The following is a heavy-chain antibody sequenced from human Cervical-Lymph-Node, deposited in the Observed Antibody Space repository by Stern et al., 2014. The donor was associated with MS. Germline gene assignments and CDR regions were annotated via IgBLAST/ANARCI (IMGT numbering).Heavy chain of an antibody. Sequence: QVQLHESGPGLVKPSQTLSLTCTVSGGSISSGGYYWSWIRQHPGKGLEWIGYIYYSGSTYYNPSLKSRVTISVDTSKNQFSLKLSSVTAADTAVYYCARVSYDFWSGYYAFDYWGQGTLVTVSS. V-gene: IGHV4-31*03. D-gene: IGHD3-3*01. J-gene: IGHJ4*02. CDR3: ARVSYDFWSGYYAFDY. CDR2: IYYSGST. CDR1: GGSISSGGYY.